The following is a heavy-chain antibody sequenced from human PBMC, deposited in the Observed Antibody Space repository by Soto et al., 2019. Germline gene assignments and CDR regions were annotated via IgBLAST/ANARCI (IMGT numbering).Heavy chain of an antibody. CDR2: ISGSGSST. J-gene: IGHJ4*02. CDR3: AKEDYGDAYYFDY. V-gene: IGHV3-23*01. D-gene: IGHD4-17*01. Sequence: GGSLRLSCAASGFTFSSYSMSWVRQAPGKGLEWVSAISGSGSSTYYADSVKGRFTISRDNSKNTLYLQMNGLRAEDTAVYYCAKEDYGDAYYFDYWGQGTLVTVSS. CDR1: GFTFSSYS.